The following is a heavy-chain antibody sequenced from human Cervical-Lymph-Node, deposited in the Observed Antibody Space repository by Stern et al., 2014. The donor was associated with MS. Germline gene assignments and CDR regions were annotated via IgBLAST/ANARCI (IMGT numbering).Heavy chain of an antibody. Sequence: QVQLVQSGAEVKKPGASVKVSCKVSGNTLTELSMHWVRQAPGNGLEWMGGFDPENTERIYAQKFQGRVTMTEDTSTDTAYMELSSLRSDDTAVYYCATPSGSAWLAFDTYYLDYWGQGTLVTVSS. D-gene: IGHD3-10*01. V-gene: IGHV1-24*01. J-gene: IGHJ4*02. CDR3: ATPSGSAWLAFDTYYLDY. CDR2: FDPENTER. CDR1: GNTLTELS.